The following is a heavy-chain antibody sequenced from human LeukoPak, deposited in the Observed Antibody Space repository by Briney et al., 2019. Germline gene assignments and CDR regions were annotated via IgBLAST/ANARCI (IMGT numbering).Heavy chain of an antibody. D-gene: IGHD6-13*01. CDR1: RFTFSSYA. V-gene: IGHV3-23*01. Sequence: GGSLRLSCAASRFTFSSYAMSWVRQAPGKGLEWVSSISGSGGTTYYADSVKGRFTISRDNSKNMLYLQMNSLRAEDTAVYYCASAAGPFDNWGQGTQVTVSS. J-gene: IGHJ4*02. CDR3: ASAAGPFDN. CDR2: ISGSGGTT.